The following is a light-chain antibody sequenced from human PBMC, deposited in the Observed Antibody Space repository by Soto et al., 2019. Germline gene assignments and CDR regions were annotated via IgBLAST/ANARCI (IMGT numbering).Light chain of an antibody. J-gene: IGKJ2*02. CDR2: LGS. CDR1: LPLLNSNGFNY. Sequence: DVVMTQSPLSLPVPPGEPASISCRSSLPLLNSNGFNYLDWYFQRPGQSPQLLIFLGSTRASGVPDRFSGSGSGTDFTLKISRVEAEDVGVYYCMQALQSPRTFGQGTKLEIK. CDR3: MQALQSPRT. V-gene: IGKV2-28*01.